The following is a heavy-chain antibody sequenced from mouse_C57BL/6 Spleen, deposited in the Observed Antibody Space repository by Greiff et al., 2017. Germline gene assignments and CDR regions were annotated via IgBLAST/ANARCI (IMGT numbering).Heavy chain of an antibody. D-gene: IGHD2-1*01. CDR1: GYTFTSYW. CDR3: AKCPHYGICYYFDY. J-gene: IGHJ2*01. Sequence: VKLMEPGAELMKPGASVKLSCKATGYTFTSYWIEWVKQRPGHGLDWIGEILPGSGSTNYNEKFKGKATFTVDKSSNTAYMQLSSLTTEDSAVYYCAKCPHYGICYYFDYWGQGTTLTVSS. V-gene: IGHV1-9*01. CDR2: ILPGSGST.